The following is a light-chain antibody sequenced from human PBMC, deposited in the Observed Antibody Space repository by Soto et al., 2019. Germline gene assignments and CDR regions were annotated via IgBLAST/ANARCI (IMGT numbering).Light chain of an antibody. CDR1: QGISSW. V-gene: IGKV1-12*01. J-gene: IGKJ4*01. CDR3: QQAYTFPLP. Sequence: DIQMTQSPSSVSASVGDRVTITCRASQGISSWVAWYQQKPGKAPNLLIYAASSLQSGVPSRFSGSGSGTEFTLTISSLQTDAFATYYCQQAYTFPLPFGGGTKVEI. CDR2: AAS.